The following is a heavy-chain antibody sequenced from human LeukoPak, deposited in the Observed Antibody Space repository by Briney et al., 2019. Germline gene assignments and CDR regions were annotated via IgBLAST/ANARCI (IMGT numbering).Heavy chain of an antibody. CDR2: IYYSGST. CDR3: ARDRLLWFGELDY. CDR1: GGSLTSSSYY. V-gene: IGHV4-39*07. Sequence: SETLSLTCTVSGGSLTSSSYYWGWIRQSPGKGLEWIGSIYYSGSTYYNPSLKSRVTISVDTSKNQISLKLRSLTAADTAVYYCARDRLLWFGELDYWGQGTLVIVSS. D-gene: IGHD3-10*01. J-gene: IGHJ4*02.